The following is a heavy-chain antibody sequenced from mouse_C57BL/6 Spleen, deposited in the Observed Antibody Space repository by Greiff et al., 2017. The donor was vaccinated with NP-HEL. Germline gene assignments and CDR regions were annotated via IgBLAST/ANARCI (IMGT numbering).Heavy chain of an antibody. D-gene: IGHD2-5*01. CDR1: GFTIKNTY. V-gene: IGHV14-3*01. CDR2: IDPANGNT. CDR3: APYYSNYGGFAY. Sequence: VQLQQSVAELVRPGASVKLSCTASGFTIKNTYMHWVKQRPEQGLEWIGRIDPANGNTKYAPKFQGKAPITADTSSNTAYLQLSSLTSEDTAIYYCAPYYSNYGGFAYWGQGTLVTVSA. J-gene: IGHJ3*01.